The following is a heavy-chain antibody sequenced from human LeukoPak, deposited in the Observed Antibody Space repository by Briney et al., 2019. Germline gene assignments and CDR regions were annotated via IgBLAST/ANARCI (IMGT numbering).Heavy chain of an antibody. Sequence: PGGSLRLSCAASGFXFTSYWIHWVRQAPGKGLVWVSRINSVGSSTSYADSVKGRFTISRDNAKNTLYLQMNSLRAEDTAVYYCARERTSGWDAFDFWGQGTLVTVSS. D-gene: IGHD6-19*01. CDR1: GFXFTSYW. CDR3: ARERTSGWDAFDF. CDR2: INSVGSST. J-gene: IGHJ4*02. V-gene: IGHV3-74*01.